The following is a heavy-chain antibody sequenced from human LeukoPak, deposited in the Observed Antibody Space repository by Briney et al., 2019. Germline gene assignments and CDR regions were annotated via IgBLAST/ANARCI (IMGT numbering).Heavy chain of an antibody. Sequence: GGSLRLSCAASEFTFSSYAMSWVRQVPGKGLEWVSAISDSGGSTYYADSVKGRFTISRDNSKNTVYLQMNSLRAEDTAVYYCAKDRRACGSSSCYYRFDYWGQGTLVTVSS. D-gene: IGHD2-2*01. J-gene: IGHJ4*02. CDR3: AKDRRACGSSSCYYRFDY. V-gene: IGHV3-23*01. CDR2: ISDSGGST. CDR1: EFTFSSYA.